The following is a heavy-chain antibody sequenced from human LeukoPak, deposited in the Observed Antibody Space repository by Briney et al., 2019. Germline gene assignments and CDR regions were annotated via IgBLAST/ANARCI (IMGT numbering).Heavy chain of an antibody. CDR1: GGSISSGGYY. Sequence: PSQTLSLTCTVSGGSISSGGYYWSWIRQPPGKGLEWIGYIYYLGSTYYTPSLKSRVTMSVDTSKNQFSLKLSSVTAADTAMYYCARDRGWTTVVTHRFFDLWGRGTLVTVSS. V-gene: IGHV4-30-4*01. CDR3: ARDRGWTTVVTHRFFDL. CDR2: IYYLGST. D-gene: IGHD4-23*01. J-gene: IGHJ2*01.